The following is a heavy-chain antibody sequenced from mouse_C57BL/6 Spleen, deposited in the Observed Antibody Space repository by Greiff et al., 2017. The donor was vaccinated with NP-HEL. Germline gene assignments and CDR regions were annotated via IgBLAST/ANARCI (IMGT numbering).Heavy chain of an antibody. Sequence: EVHLVESGGGLVKPGGSLKLSCAASGFTFSSYAMSWVRQTPEKRLEWVATISDGGSYTYYPDNVKGRFTISRDNAKNNLYLQMSHLKSEDTAMYYCAREGFYSNPRWYFDVWGTGTTVTVSS. V-gene: IGHV5-4*01. D-gene: IGHD2-5*01. CDR1: GFTFSSYA. J-gene: IGHJ1*03. CDR3: AREGFYSNPRWYFDV. CDR2: ISDGGSYT.